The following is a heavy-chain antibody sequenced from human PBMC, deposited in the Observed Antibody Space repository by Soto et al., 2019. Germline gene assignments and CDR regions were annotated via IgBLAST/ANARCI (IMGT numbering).Heavy chain of an antibody. D-gene: IGHD3-10*01. CDR2: IRGFSPYT. J-gene: IGHJ3*02. CDR3: ASATMGDAFDI. V-gene: IGHV3-21*04. Sequence: GGSLRLSCISSGFTFRTYTMNWVRQAPGKGLEWVSGIRGFSPYTFYAESVKGRFTISRDNAKNSLYLQMNSLRAEDTAVYYCASATMGDAFDIWGQGTMVTVSS. CDR1: GFTFRTYT.